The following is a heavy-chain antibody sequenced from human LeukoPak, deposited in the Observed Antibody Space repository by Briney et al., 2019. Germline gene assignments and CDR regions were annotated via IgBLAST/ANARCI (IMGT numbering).Heavy chain of an antibody. CDR2: MKEDGSEK. Sequence: AGGSLRLSCAVSGFTFSSYWMSWLRQSPGKGLEWVANMKEDGSEKYYVDSVKGRFTISRDNAENSLYLQMNSLRVEVTAVYYCARDHGGSSAYWGQGTLVTVSS. CDR1: GFTFSSYW. CDR3: ARDHGGSSAY. J-gene: IGHJ4*02. D-gene: IGHD3-16*01. V-gene: IGHV3-7*01.